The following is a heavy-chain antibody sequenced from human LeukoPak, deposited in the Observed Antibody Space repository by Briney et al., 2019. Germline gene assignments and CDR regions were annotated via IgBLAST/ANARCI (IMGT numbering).Heavy chain of an antibody. D-gene: IGHD3-10*01. CDR1: GSTLTKIS. CDR3: ATGAMVYEY. Sequence: ASVKVSCKVSGSTLTKISIDWVRQAPGKGLECMGTFGPQVGETIHAQKLQGRLKMTADTSTDTAYIEMNSLQSEDTAVYYCATGAMVYEYWGQGTLVTVSS. CDR2: FGPQVGET. V-gene: IGHV1-24*01. J-gene: IGHJ4*02.